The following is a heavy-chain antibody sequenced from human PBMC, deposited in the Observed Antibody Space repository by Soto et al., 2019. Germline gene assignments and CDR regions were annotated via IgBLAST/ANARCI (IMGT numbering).Heavy chain of an antibody. CDR3: ARAWRHLLGSSGYYP. J-gene: IGHJ5*02. CDR1: GFTFSSYW. Sequence: EVQLVESGGGLVQPGGSLRLSCAASGFTFSSYWMHWVRQAPGKGLVWVSRINSDGSSTSYADSVKGRFTISRDNAKNTLYLQMNSLRAEDTAVYYCARAWRHLLGSSGYYPWGQGTLVTVSS. V-gene: IGHV3-74*01. D-gene: IGHD3-22*01. CDR2: INSDGSST.